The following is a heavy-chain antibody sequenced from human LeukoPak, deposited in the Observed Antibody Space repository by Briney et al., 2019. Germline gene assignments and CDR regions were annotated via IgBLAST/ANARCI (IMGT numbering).Heavy chain of an antibody. Sequence: SETLSLTCTVSGGSISSYYWSWIRQPPGKGLEWIGCIYYSGSTNYNPSFKSRVTISVDTSKNQFSLKLSSVTAADTAVYYCASLRYCSGGSCYPFDYWGQGTLVTVSS. D-gene: IGHD2-15*01. V-gene: IGHV4-59*01. CDR3: ASLRYCSGGSCYPFDY. CDR2: IYYSGST. J-gene: IGHJ4*02. CDR1: GGSISSYY.